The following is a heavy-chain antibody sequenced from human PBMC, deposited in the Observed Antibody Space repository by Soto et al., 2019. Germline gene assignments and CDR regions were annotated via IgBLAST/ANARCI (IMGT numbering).Heavy chain of an antibody. V-gene: IGHV4-34*01. CDR3: ATSLWFGTQVEL. Sequence: QVQLQQWGAGLLKPSETLSLSCAVYGGYFNDNYYTWFRQPPGKGLEWIGEISRSGITKYIPSLKCRVSVSFDTSKTKVSLKVISVTAADTAVYYCATSLWFGTQVELWGQGALVNVSS. CDR2: ISRSGIT. D-gene: IGHD3-10*01. CDR1: GGYFNDNY. J-gene: IGHJ5*02.